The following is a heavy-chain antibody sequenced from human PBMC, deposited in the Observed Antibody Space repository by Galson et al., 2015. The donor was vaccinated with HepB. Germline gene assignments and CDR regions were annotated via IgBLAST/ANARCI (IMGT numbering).Heavy chain of an antibody. D-gene: IGHD3-10*01. Sequence: SLRLSCAASGFTFEDYAMHWVRQVPGKGLEWASGISWKSDFTGYADSVRGRFTISRDNAKYSLYLQMNSLRTEDTALYYCAQDLTYYYGSGSYFVGMDAWGQGTTVTAS. V-gene: IGHV3-9*01. CDR3: AQDLTYYYGSGSYFVGMDA. CDR1: GFTFEDYA. J-gene: IGHJ6*02. CDR2: ISWKSDFT.